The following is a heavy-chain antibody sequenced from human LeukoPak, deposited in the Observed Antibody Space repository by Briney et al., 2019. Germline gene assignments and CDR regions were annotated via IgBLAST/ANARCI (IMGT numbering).Heavy chain of an antibody. J-gene: IGHJ4*02. Sequence: SETLSLTCTVSGGSISSSNWWSWARQPPGKGLEWIGEIYHSGSTNYNPSLKSRVTISVDKSKNQFSLKLSSVTAADTAVYYCARTLYRFPFDYWGQGTLVTVSS. V-gene: IGHV4-4*02. D-gene: IGHD2-15*01. CDR3: ARTLYRFPFDY. CDR1: GGSISSSNW. CDR2: IYHSGST.